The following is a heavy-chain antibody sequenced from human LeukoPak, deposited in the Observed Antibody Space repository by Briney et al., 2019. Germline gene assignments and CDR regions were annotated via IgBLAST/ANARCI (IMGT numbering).Heavy chain of an antibody. CDR3: ASEFRSEGY. J-gene: IGHJ4*02. CDR1: GFTFSSYS. Sequence: PGGSLRLSCAASGFTFSSYSMNWVRQAPGKGLEWVSSINSRSSSINYADSVKSRFAISRDNARNSLYLQMNSLRAEDTAVYYCASEFRSEGYWGQGTLVTVSS. V-gene: IGHV3-21*01. CDR2: INSRSSSI.